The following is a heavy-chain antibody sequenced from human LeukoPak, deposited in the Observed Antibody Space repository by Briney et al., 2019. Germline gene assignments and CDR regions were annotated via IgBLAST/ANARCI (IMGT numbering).Heavy chain of an antibody. CDR2: IDHSGST. CDR3: AGDNYGDYVYNY. J-gene: IGHJ4*02. Sequence: PSETLSLTCAVSGGSFSGYYWSWLRQSPGKGLEWIGEIDHSGSTTYNPSLKSRITISVDTSKNQFSLKLSSVTAADTAVYYCAGDNYGDYVYNYWGQGTLVTVSS. V-gene: IGHV4-34*01. D-gene: IGHD4-17*01. CDR1: GGSFSGYY.